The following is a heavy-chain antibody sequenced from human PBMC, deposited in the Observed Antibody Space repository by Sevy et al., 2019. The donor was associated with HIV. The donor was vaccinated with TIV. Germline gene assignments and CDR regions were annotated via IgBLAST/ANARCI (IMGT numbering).Heavy chain of an antibody. Sequence: GGSLRLSCAASGFTFSTYWMTWVRQAPGKGLEWVANIKQDGSEKYYVDSVKGRFTISRDNAKNSLHLQMNSLRAEDTAVYYCAREGPNWGFVMDVWGKGTTVTVSS. J-gene: IGHJ6*03. CDR3: AREGPNWGFVMDV. D-gene: IGHD7-27*01. CDR1: GFTFSTYW. V-gene: IGHV3-7*03. CDR2: IKQDGSEK.